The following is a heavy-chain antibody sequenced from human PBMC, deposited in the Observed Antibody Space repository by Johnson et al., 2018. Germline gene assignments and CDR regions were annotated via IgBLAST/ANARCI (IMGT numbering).Heavy chain of an antibody. V-gene: IGHV3-30*18. D-gene: IGHD6-13*01. J-gene: IGHJ6*03. CDR1: GFTFSSYG. CDR3: AKDPRSSWKRASYYYYMDV. CDR2: ISYDGSNK. Sequence: QVQLVQSGGGVVQPGGSLRLSCAASGFTFSSYGMHWVRQAPGTGLEWVAVISYDGSNKYYADAVKGRFTISRDDSMNTLYLQMNSLRTEDTAVYYCAKDPRSSWKRASYYYYMDVWGKGTTVTVSS.